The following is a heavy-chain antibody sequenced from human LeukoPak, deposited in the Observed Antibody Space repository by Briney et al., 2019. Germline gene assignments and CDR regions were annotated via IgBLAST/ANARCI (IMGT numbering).Heavy chain of an antibody. CDR2: INTNTGNP. Sequence: ASVKISCKASGYTFTSYVLNWVRQAPGQGLECMGWINTNTGNPTYAQGFTGRFVFFLDTSVSTAYLQISSLKAEDTALYYGARASTPKVGATIYYFDYWGQGTLVTVSS. D-gene: IGHD1-26*01. V-gene: IGHV7-4-1*02. CDR1: GYTFTSYV. CDR3: ARASTPKVGATIYYFDY. J-gene: IGHJ4*02.